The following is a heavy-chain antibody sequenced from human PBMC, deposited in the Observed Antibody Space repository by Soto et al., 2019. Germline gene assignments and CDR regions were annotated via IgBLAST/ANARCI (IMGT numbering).Heavy chain of an antibody. J-gene: IGHJ4*02. CDR3: ARADAFGYLNYFDY. CDR1: GYSFSKSE. D-gene: IGHD5-18*01. V-gene: IGHV1-46*03. CDR2: INLSGGGT. Sequence: GSSGKVPCKESGYSFSKSERPWRRQASAQGLEWMGIINLSGGGTSYAQKFQGRVTLTRDTSTSSVYMELSSLRSEDSAVYYCARADAFGYLNYFDYWGTGPLVTLSS.